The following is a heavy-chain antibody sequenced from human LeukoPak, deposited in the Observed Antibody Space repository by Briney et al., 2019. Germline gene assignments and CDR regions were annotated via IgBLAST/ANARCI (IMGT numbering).Heavy chain of an antibody. Sequence: PGGSLRLSCAASGFTFSRYWMHWVRQAPGKGLEWVSRIYSDAGGISYADFVKGRFTISRDNAKNTLYLQMNNLRAEDTAVYYCARDADWNGQSCDYWGQGTLVTVSS. V-gene: IGHV3-74*01. D-gene: IGHD1-1*01. CDR1: GFTFSRYW. CDR2: IYSDAGGI. CDR3: ARDADWNGQSCDY. J-gene: IGHJ4*02.